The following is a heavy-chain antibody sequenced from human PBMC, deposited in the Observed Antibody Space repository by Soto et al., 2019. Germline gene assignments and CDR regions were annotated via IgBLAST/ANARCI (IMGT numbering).Heavy chain of an antibody. CDR1: GFTFSSYA. J-gene: IGHJ5*02. CDR3: AKEAITMVRGANTWVDP. CDR2: ISGGGIST. D-gene: IGHD3-10*01. Sequence: EVQLLESGGGLVQPGGSLTLSCAASGFTFSSYAMTWVRQAPGKGLEWVSAISGGGISTYYADSVRGRFTISRDNSRNTLYLQRNRLRAEDTAVYYGAKEAITMVRGANTWVDPWGQGTLVTVSS. V-gene: IGHV3-23*01.